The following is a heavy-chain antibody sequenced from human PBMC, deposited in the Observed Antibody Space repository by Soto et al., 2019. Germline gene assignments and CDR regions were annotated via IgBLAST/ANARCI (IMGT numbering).Heavy chain of an antibody. D-gene: IGHD6-13*01. V-gene: IGHV4-4*07. CDR1: GGSISSYY. CDR2: IYTSGST. J-gene: IGHJ5*02. Sequence: NPSETLSLTCTVSGGSISSYYWSWIRQPAGKGLEWIGRIYTSGSTNYNPSLKSRVTMSVDTSKNQFSLKLSSVTAADTAVYYCARGKGIAAAGPWWFDPWGQGTLVTVSS. CDR3: ARGKGIAAAGPWWFDP.